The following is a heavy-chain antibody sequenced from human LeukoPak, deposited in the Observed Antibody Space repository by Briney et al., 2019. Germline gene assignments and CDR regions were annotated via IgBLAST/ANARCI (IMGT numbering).Heavy chain of an antibody. V-gene: IGHV3-21*01. CDR3: AREDSGYDLPS. J-gene: IGHJ4*02. CDR2: ISSSSSYI. D-gene: IGHD5-12*01. Sequence: GGSLRLSRAASGFTFSSYSMSWVRQAPGKGLEWVSSISSSSSYIYYADSVKGRFTISRDNAKNSLYLQMNSLRAEDTAVYYCAREDSGYDLPSWGQGTLVTVSS. CDR1: GFTFSSYS.